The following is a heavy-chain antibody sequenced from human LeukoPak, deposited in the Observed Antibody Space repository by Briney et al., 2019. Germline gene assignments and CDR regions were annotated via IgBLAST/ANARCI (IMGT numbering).Heavy chain of an antibody. V-gene: IGHV1-69*05. CDR1: GGTFSSYA. Sequence: ASVKVSCKASGGTFSSYAISWVRQAPGQGLEWMGGIIPIFGTANYAQKFQGRVTITTDESTSTAYMELSSLRSEDTAVYYCATQTQSDIVVVPYTPFDYWGQGTLVTVSS. J-gene: IGHJ4*02. CDR3: ATQTQSDIVVVPYTPFDY. D-gene: IGHD2-2*01. CDR2: IIPIFGTA.